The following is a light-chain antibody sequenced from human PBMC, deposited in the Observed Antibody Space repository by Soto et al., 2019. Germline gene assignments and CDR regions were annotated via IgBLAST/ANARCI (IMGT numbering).Light chain of an antibody. CDR3: QHYNSYSEA. CDR1: QTVSSW. J-gene: IGKJ1*01. CDR2: KAS. Sequence: DIQMTQSPSTLSASEGDRVTISCRASQTVSSWLAWYQQKPGKAPKLPIYKASTLKSGVPSRFSGSGSGTEFTLTISSLQPDDFATYYCQHYNSYSEAFGQGTKVDIK. V-gene: IGKV1-5*03.